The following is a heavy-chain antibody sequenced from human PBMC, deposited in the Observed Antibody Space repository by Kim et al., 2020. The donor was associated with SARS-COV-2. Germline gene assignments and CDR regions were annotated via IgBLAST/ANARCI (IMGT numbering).Heavy chain of an antibody. Sequence: SETLSLTCTVSGDSINNYYWSWIRQPPGKGLEWIGYIYYSGSTNYNPSLKSRVTISVDTSKNHFSLKLSSVTAADTAVYYCARERFYYDRSGGSYYFDYWGQGTLVTVSS. CDR2: IYYSGST. D-gene: IGHD3-22*01. J-gene: IGHJ4*02. CDR3: ARERFYYDRSGGSYYFDY. V-gene: IGHV4-59*13. CDR1: GDSINNYY.